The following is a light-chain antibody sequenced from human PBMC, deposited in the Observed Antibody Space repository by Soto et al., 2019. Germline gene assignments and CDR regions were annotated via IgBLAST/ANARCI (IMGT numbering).Light chain of an antibody. V-gene: IGKV3-11*01. CDR1: QRVSSY. CDR3: HQRSNWPAT. Sequence: EIVLTQSPATLSLSPGERATLSCRARQRVSSYLAWYQQKPGQAPRLLNHDASNRATGIPARFSGSGSGTDFTLTISSLEPEDFAVYYCHQRSNWPATFGQGTKVEIK. J-gene: IGKJ1*01. CDR2: DAS.